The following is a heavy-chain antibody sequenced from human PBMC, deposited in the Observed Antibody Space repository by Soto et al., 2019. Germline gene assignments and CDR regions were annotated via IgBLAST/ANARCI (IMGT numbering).Heavy chain of an antibody. CDR3: ARDRSNSPDFFDY. D-gene: IGHD6-6*01. Sequence: QVQLQESGAGLVKPLQTLSLTCTVSGGSIRSDDYYWSWIRQPPGKGLEWIAYIYYSGRTYYNPSLKSRVTISMDTSKNRFSLKLTSVSAADTAVYYCARDRSNSPDFFDYWGQGTLVTVSS. CDR2: IYYSGRT. J-gene: IGHJ4*02. V-gene: IGHV4-30-4*01. CDR1: GGSIRSDDYY.